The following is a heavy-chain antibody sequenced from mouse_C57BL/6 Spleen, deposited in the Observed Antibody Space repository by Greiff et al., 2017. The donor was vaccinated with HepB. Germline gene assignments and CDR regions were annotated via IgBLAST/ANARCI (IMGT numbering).Heavy chain of an antibody. D-gene: IGHD2-3*01. CDR2: IYPGDGDT. Sequence: VQLQESGPELVKPGASVKISCKASGYAFSSSWMNWVKQRPGKGLEWIGRIYPGDGDTNYNGKFKGKATLTADKSSSTAYMQLSSLTSEDSAVYFCARSEGDGYYPYYYAMDYWGQGTSVTVSS. V-gene: IGHV1-82*01. CDR3: ARSEGDGYYPYYYAMDY. CDR1: GYAFSSSW. J-gene: IGHJ4*01.